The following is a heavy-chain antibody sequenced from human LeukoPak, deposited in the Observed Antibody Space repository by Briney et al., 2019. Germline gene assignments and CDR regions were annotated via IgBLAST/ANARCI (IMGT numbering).Heavy chain of an antibody. Sequence: SVKVSCKASGGTFSSYSLSWVRQAPGQGLEWMGRIIPIIQITNYAQKFQGRVTITADKSTTTAYLELSSLRSEDTAVYYCARDKSRITMIYNALDPWGQGTLVTVSS. D-gene: IGHD3-22*01. CDR1: GGTFSSYS. J-gene: IGHJ5*02. CDR3: ARDKSRITMIYNALDP. CDR2: IIPIIQIT. V-gene: IGHV1-69*04.